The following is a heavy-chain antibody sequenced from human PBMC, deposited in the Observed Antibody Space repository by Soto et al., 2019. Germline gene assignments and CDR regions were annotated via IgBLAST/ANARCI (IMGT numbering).Heavy chain of an antibody. J-gene: IGHJ6*03. D-gene: IGHD5-12*01. CDR1: GFSFSSCA. Sequence: GGSLRLSCAASGFSFSSCAMSWVRHAPGKGLDWVSAISTNGGSTYYADSVKGRFTISRDNSKKTLYLQMNNLRAEDTAVYYCASGKVRGGYDSSYYYYSMDVWGKGTTVTVS. CDR2: ISTNGGST. CDR3: ASGKVRGGYDSSYYYYSMDV. V-gene: IGHV3-23*01.